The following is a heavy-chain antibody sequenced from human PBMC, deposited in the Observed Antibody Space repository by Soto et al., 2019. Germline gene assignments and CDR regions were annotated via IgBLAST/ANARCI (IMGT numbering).Heavy chain of an antibody. Sequence: QVQLVQSGAAVKKPGSSVTVSCKASGGTFSSYTISWVRQAPGQGLEWMGGIIPICGTANYAQKFQGRVTITADESTSTAYMELSSLRSEDTAVYYCARGNHRWLQLWYFDLWGRGTLVTVSS. V-gene: IGHV1-69*12. CDR2: IIPICGTA. D-gene: IGHD5-12*01. J-gene: IGHJ2*01. CDR3: ARGNHRWLQLWYFDL. CDR1: GGTFSSYT.